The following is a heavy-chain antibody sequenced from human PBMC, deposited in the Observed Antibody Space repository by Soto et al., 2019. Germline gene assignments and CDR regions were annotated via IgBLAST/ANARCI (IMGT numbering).Heavy chain of an antibody. CDR3: ARELLWFGEEGSYFGY. Sequence: SEPLSVTCTVSGGTIISYYWSWIRQPQGKGLEWIGYIYYSGSTNYNPSLKSRVTISVDTSKNQFSLKLSSVTAADTAVYYCARELLWFGEEGSYFGYWGQGTLVTVSS. J-gene: IGHJ4*02. CDR1: GGTIISYY. CDR2: IYYSGST. D-gene: IGHD3-10*01. V-gene: IGHV4-59*01.